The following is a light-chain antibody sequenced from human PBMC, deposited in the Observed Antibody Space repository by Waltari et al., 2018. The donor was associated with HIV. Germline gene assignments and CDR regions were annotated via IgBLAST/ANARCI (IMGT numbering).Light chain of an antibody. V-gene: IGLV2-23*02. J-gene: IGLJ3*02. CDR2: EVS. CDR1: NSNIGSYHL. Sequence: GSPGQSITISCTGSNSNIGSYHLVSWYQQHPDNAPKMIISEVSKRPSGVSNRFSGSKSGNSASLTISGLQTEDEADYYCCAYSAGRRVFGGGTKVTVL. CDR3: CAYSAGRRV.